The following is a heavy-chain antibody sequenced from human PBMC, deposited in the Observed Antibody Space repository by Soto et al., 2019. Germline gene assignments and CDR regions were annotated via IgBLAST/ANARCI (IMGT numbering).Heavy chain of an antibody. CDR3: ARGTPVTTFFVGSHYGMDV. Sequence: ASVKVSCKASGYTFTGYYMHWVRQAPGQGLEWKGWINPNSGGTNYAQKFQGWVTMTRDTSISTAYMELSRLRSDDTAVYYCARGTPVTTFFVGSHYGMDVWGQGTTVTVSS. J-gene: IGHJ6*02. CDR2: INPNSGGT. D-gene: IGHD4-17*01. CDR1: GYTFTGYY. V-gene: IGHV1-2*04.